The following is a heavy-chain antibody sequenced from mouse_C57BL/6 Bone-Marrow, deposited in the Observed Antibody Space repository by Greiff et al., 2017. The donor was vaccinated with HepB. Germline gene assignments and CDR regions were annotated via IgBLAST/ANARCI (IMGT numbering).Heavy chain of an antibody. J-gene: IGHJ3*01. Sequence: VQLQQSGAELVKPGASVKLSCKASGYTFTEYTIHWVKQRSGQGLEWIGWFYPGSGSIKYNEKFKDKATLTADKSSSTVYMELSRLTSEDSAVYFCARHEDKVHYGSSPWFAYWGQGTLVTVSA. CDR3: ARHEDKVHYGSSPWFAY. V-gene: IGHV1-62-2*01. CDR2: FYPGSGSI. CDR1: GYTFTEYT. D-gene: IGHD1-1*01.